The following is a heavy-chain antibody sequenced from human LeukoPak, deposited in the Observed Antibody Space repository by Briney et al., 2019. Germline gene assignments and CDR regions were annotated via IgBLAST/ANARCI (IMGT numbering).Heavy chain of an antibody. Sequence: GGSLRLSCAASGFTFSSYTMSWVRQAPGKGLERVSTITTSDGNTYYADSVKGRFTVSRDNSKNTLYLQMNSLRAEDTAVYYCAKERRGVFDYWGQGTLVTVSS. CDR2: ITTSDGNT. D-gene: IGHD3-10*01. V-gene: IGHV3-23*01. CDR1: GFTFSSYT. J-gene: IGHJ4*02. CDR3: AKERRGVFDY.